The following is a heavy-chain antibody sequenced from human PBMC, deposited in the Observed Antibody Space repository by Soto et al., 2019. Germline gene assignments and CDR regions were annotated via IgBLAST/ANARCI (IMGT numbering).Heavy chain of an antibody. J-gene: IGHJ6*02. CDR2: IWYDGSNK. D-gene: IGHD5-12*01. CDR3: ARDLVVATYYYYGMDV. V-gene: IGHV3-33*01. Sequence: QVQLVESGGGVVQPGRSLRLSCAASGFTFSSYGMHWVRQAPGKGLEWVAVIWYDGSNKYYADSVKGRFTISRDNSKNTLYLQMISLRAEDTAVYYCARDLVVATYYYYGMDVWGQGTTVTVSS. CDR1: GFTFSSYG.